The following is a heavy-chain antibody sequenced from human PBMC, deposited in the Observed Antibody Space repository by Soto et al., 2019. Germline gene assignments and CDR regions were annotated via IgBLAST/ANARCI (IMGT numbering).Heavy chain of an antibody. V-gene: IGHV2-5*02. Sequence: QITLKESGPTLVKPTQTLTLTCTFSGFSLSTSGVGVGWIRQPPGKALEWLALIYWDDDKRYSPSLKSRLTIPKDTPKNQVGLTMANIDPVDTAPYYCAHRRRGSYFDYRGQGTLVTVSS. J-gene: IGHJ4*02. CDR2: IYWDDDK. CDR3: AHRRRGSYFDY. D-gene: IGHD3-16*01. CDR1: GFSLSTSGVG.